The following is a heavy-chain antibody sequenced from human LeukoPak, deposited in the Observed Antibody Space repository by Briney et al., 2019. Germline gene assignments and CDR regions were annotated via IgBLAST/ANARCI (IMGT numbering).Heavy chain of an antibody. CDR2: INPNSGGT. D-gene: IGHD2-15*01. Sequence: ASVKVSCKASGYTFTDYYMHWVRQAPGQGLEWMGWINPNSGGTNYAQKFQGRVTMTRDTFISTAYMELSRLRSDDTAVYYCASTGYCSGGSCYSNRYWGQGTLVTVSS. CDR1: GYTFTDYY. J-gene: IGHJ4*02. V-gene: IGHV1-2*02. CDR3: ASTGYCSGGSCYSNRY.